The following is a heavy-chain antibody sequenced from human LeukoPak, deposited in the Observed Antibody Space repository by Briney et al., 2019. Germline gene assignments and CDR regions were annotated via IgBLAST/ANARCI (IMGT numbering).Heavy chain of an antibody. J-gene: IGHJ4*02. D-gene: IGHD3-10*01. CDR1: GFIFSNYA. CDR3: AEDLGAGGGSVFNY. V-gene: IGHV3-23*01. Sequence: GGSLRLSCAASGFIFSNYAMSWVRQAPGKGLEWVSAVSGDGANTYYTDSVKGRFTISKDNSKSTLSLQMNSLRAEDTAIYYCAEDLGAGGGSVFNYWGQGALVTVSS. CDR2: VSGDGANT.